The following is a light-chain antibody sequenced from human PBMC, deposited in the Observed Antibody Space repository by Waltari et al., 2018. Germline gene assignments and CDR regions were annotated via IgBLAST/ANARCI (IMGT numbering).Light chain of an antibody. V-gene: IGLV2-14*03. CDR2: DVS. CDR1: SSDVGGYKY. CDR3: SSYTSSGTLVV. Sequence: QSALTQPASVSGSPGQSITISCTGTSSDVGGYKYVSWYQQHSGKAPKLMIYDVSNRPSGISNRFSGSKSGNPASLTISGLQAEDEADYYCSSYTSSGTLVVFGGGTKLTVL. J-gene: IGLJ2*01.